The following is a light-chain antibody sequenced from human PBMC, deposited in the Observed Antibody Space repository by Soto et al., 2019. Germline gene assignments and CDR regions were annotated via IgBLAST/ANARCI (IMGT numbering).Light chain of an antibody. V-gene: IGKV3-11*01. CDR2: ESS. J-gene: IGKJ1*01. CDR1: QNVANY. Sequence: EIVLTQSPATLSLSPGERATLSCRASQNVANYLDWYQQKPGQAPRLLIYESSNRATGIAARFSGSGSGTDFTPTISSLEPEDFAVYYCQHYNSYSEAFGQGTKVDIK. CDR3: QHYNSYSEA.